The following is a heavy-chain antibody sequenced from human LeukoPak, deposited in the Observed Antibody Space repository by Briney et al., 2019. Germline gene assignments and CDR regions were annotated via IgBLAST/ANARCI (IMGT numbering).Heavy chain of an antibody. D-gene: IGHD6-19*01. V-gene: IGHV1-69*04. CDR3: ARVNAVAGGALIDY. J-gene: IGHJ4*02. CDR2: IIPILGIA. Sequence: ASVKVSCKASGGTFSSYAISWVRQAPGQGREWMGRIIPILGIANYAQKFQGRVTITADKSTSTAYMELSSLRSEDTAVYYCARVNAVAGGALIDYWGQGTLVTVSS. CDR1: GGTFSSYA.